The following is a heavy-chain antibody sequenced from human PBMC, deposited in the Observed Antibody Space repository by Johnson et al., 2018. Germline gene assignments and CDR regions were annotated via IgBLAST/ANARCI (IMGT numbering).Heavy chain of an antibody. V-gene: IGHV4-34*01. Sequence: QVQLQQWGAGLLKPSETLSLTCAVYGGSFSCYYWSWIRQPPGKGLEWIGEINHSGSTNYNPSLKSRVTIPVDTSKNQFSLKLSSVTAADTAVYHCAIIRPSYLGATVRGAFDIWVQGTMVTVSS. CDR3: AIIRPSYLGATVRGAFDI. D-gene: IGHD1-26*01. J-gene: IGHJ3*02. CDR2: INHSGST. CDR1: GGSFSCYY.